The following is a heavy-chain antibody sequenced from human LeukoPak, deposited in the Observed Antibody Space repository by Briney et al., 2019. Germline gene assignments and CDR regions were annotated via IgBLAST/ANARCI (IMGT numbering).Heavy chain of an antibody. Sequence: YYNPSLKSRVTISVDRSKSQLSLKVTSVTAADTAVYYCAKSANPRLDSSSSDYWGQGTLVTVSS. CDR3: AKSANPRLDSSSSDY. D-gene: IGHD6-6*01. J-gene: IGHJ4*02. V-gene: IGHV4-39*01.